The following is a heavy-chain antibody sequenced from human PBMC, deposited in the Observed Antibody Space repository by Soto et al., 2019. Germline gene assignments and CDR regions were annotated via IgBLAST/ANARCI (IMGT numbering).Heavy chain of an antibody. J-gene: IGHJ4*02. Sequence: QLQLQESGPGLVKPSETLSLTCTVSGGSISSSSYYWGWIRQPPGKGLEWIGSIYYSGSTYYNPSLKSRVTISVDTSKNQFSLKLSSVPAADTAVYYCARHSGHIFFDYWGQGTLVTVSS. D-gene: IGHD5-12*01. V-gene: IGHV4-39*01. CDR3: ARHSGHIFFDY. CDR2: IYYSGST. CDR1: GGSISSSSYY.